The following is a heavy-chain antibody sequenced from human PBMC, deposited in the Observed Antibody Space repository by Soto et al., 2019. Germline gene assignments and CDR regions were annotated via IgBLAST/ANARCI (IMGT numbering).Heavy chain of an antibody. J-gene: IGHJ5*02. V-gene: IGHV4-31*03. CDR1: GGSISSGSYH. Sequence: PSETLSLICTVSGGSISSGSYHWSWIRQHPGKGLEWIGNIYYSGSSYYNPSLKSRATISIDTSKDQFSLRLGSVTAADTAVYYCARVEGSSYSFRHDRWGRGTLVADSS. D-gene: IGHD2-15*01. CDR2: IYYSGSS. CDR3: ARVEGSSYSFRHDR.